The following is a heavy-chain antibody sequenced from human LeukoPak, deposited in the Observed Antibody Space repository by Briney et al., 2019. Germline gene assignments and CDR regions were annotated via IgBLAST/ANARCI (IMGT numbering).Heavy chain of an antibody. Sequence: GGSLRLSCGASGFTFSSYWMSWVREAPGKGLEWVANIKQDGSEKCYVDSVKGRFTISRDNAKNSLYLQMNSLRAEDTAVYYCARDDCSSISCYHNWFDPWGQGTLVTVSS. V-gene: IGHV3-7*01. CDR1: GFTFSSYW. D-gene: IGHD2-2*01. CDR2: IKQDGSEK. CDR3: ARDDCSSISCYHNWFDP. J-gene: IGHJ5*02.